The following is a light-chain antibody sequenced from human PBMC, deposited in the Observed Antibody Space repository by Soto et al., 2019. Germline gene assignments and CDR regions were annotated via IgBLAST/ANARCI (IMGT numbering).Light chain of an antibody. J-gene: IGLJ1*01. CDR3: AAWDDSLNGYV. Sequence: QSVLTQPPSASGTPGQRVTFSCSGSSSNIGTNAVSWYQQLPGAAPKLLIKSNVQRPSGVPDRFSGSKSGASASLAIRGLQSEDEADYYCAAWDDSLNGYVFGTGTKLTVL. V-gene: IGLV1-44*01. CDR2: SNV. CDR1: SSNIGTNA.